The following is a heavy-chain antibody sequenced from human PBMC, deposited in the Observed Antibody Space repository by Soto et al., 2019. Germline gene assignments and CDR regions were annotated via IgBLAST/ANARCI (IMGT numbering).Heavy chain of an antibody. J-gene: IGHJ4*02. CDR2: ISAYNGNT. CDR1: GYTFASYA. D-gene: IGHD2-2*01. CDR3: ARAPPPPEY. V-gene: IGHV1-18*01. Sequence: QVQLVQSGAEVKKPGASVKVSCKASGYTFASYAISWMRKAPGQGLEWMGWISAYNGNTNYAQKLQGRVTMTTDTSTSEAYMELRSVRSDDTAAYYCARAPPPPEYWGQGTLVTVSS.